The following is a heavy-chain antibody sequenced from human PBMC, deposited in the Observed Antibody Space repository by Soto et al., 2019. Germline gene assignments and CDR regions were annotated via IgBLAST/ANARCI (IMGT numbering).Heavy chain of an antibody. D-gene: IGHD2-2*01. J-gene: IGHJ6*03. CDR1: GGSISTYS. V-gene: IGHV4-59*08. CDR2: IYDYGSS. Sequence: KASETLSITCTVSGGSISTYSWTWIRQPPGKAMEWIGYIYDYGSSYYNPSFESRVAFSVDTSKNQLSLDVTSVTAADTAVYYCARVRTSLDLYYYYMDVWGQGTTVTVSS. CDR3: ARVRTSLDLYYYYMDV.